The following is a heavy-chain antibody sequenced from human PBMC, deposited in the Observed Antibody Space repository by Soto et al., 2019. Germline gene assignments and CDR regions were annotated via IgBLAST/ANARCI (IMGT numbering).Heavy chain of an antibody. Sequence: GGSLRLSCAASGFTFSSYWMHWVRQAPGKGLVWVSRINSDGSSTSYADSVKGRFTISRDNAKNTLYLQMNSLRAEDTAVYYCAIIAARRYFDYWGQGTLVTVSS. CDR1: GFTFSSYW. CDR2: INSDGSST. CDR3: AIIAARRYFDY. D-gene: IGHD6-6*01. J-gene: IGHJ4*02. V-gene: IGHV3-74*01.